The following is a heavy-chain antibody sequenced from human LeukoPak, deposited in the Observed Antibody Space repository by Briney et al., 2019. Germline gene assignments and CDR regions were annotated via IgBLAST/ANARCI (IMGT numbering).Heavy chain of an antibody. D-gene: IGHD3-22*01. J-gene: IGHJ5*02. Sequence: SQTLSLTCTVSGGSISSGDYYWSWIRQPPGKGLERIAYMYYSGSTYYNPSLKSRVTMSADTSKNQLSLKLSSVTAADTAVYYCARPYYYDSRIDPWGQGILVTVSS. CDR3: ARPYYYDSRIDP. CDR2: MYYSGST. V-gene: IGHV4-30-4*01. CDR1: GGSISSGDYY.